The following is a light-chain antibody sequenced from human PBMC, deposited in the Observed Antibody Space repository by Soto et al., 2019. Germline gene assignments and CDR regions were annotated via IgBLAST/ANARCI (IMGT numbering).Light chain of an antibody. V-gene: IGLV3-21*01. J-gene: IGLJ2*01. CDR1: NIGSKG. Sequence: SYELTQPPSVSVAPGETDRISCGGNNIGSKGVHWYQQKPGQAPVLVIYSDTDLPPVIPDRFSGSNSANMATLTISRVEAGDEADYYCQVWDSGSAHVLFGGGTKLTVL. CDR2: SDT. CDR3: QVWDSGSAHVL.